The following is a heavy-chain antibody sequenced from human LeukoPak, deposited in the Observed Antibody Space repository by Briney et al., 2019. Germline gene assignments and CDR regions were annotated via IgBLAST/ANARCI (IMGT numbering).Heavy chain of an antibody. Sequence: GGTLRLSCAASGFIFSRYGMSWVRQAPGKGLEWVSAISGSGGTTYYADSVKGRFTISRDNSKNTLYLQINSLRAEDTAVYYCAKDPSTFLTTGWYFDLWGRGTLVTVSS. CDR2: ISGSGGTT. CDR1: GFIFSRYG. J-gene: IGHJ2*01. V-gene: IGHV3-23*01. D-gene: IGHD4-17*01. CDR3: AKDPSTFLTTGWYFDL.